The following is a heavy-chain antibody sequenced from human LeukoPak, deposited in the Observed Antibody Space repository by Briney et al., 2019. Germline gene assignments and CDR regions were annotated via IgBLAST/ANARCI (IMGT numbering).Heavy chain of an antibody. V-gene: IGHV4-59*11. Sequence: SETLSLTCTVSGGSISSHYWSWFRQTPGERPEWIAFIYYSGTTNYNPSLKGRVTISIDSSKNQFSLKLSSVTAADTAIYYCARGTGFYDSSGHYYWGYFDSWGQGTLVPVSS. CDR3: ARGTGFYDSSGHYYWGYFDS. CDR1: GGSISSHY. J-gene: IGHJ4*02. CDR2: IYYSGTT. D-gene: IGHD3-22*01.